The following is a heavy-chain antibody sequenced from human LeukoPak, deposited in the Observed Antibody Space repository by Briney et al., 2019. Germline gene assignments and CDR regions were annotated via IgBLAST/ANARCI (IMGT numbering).Heavy chain of an antibody. J-gene: IGHJ4*02. CDR2: ISGGGGHT. D-gene: IGHD3-3*01. CDR1: GLTFSSYT. CDR3: AKVGFSEMEWLLYSDH. Sequence: HPGGSLRLSCAASGLTFSSYTMSWVRQAPGKGLEWVSAISGGGGHTYYADSVKGGFTISRDNSKNTLYLQMNSLRAEDTAVYYCAKVGFSEMEWLLYSDHWGQGTLVTVSS. V-gene: IGHV3-23*01.